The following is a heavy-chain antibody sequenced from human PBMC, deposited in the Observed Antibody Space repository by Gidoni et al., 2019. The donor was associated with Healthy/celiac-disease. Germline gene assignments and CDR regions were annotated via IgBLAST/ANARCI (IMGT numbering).Heavy chain of an antibody. V-gene: IGHV4-39*01. J-gene: IGHJ5*02. CDR3: ARQGKARPHWFDP. CDR1: GGSISSSSYY. D-gene: IGHD6-6*01. CDR2: SYYSGST. Sequence: QLQLQESGPGLVKPSETLSLTCTVSGGSISSSSYYWGWIRQPPGKGLEWIGSSYYSGSTYYNPSLKSRVTISVDTSKNQFSLKLSSVTAADTAVYYCARQGKARPHWFDPWGQGTLVTVSS.